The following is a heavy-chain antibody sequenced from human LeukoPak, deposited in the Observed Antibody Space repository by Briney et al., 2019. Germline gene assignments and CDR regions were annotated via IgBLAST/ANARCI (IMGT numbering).Heavy chain of an antibody. CDR2: IYTSGST. CDR3: ARVLGGSYDFDY. D-gene: IGHD1-26*01. CDR1: GGPISSGSYY. V-gene: IGHV4-61*02. Sequence: SETLSLTCTVSGGPISSGSYYWSWIRQPAGKGLEWIGRIYTSGSTNYNPSLKSRVTISVDTSKNQFSLKLSSVTAADTAVYYCARVLGGSYDFDYWGQGTLVTVSS. J-gene: IGHJ4*02.